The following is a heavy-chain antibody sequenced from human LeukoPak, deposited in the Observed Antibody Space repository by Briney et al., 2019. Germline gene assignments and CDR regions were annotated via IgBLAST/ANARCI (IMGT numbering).Heavy chain of an antibody. CDR2: IFYSGNT. CDR1: GGSISIYY. V-gene: IGHV4-59*01. D-gene: IGHD2-8*01. CDR3: ARDLDHGRAFNV. Sequence: SETLSLTCTVSGGSISIYYWRWLRQPPGKGLEWLGYIFYSGNTIYNPSLKSRVTISVDTSKNQFSLKLASVTAADTAVYYCARDLDHGRAFNVWGQGTKVTVSS. J-gene: IGHJ3*01.